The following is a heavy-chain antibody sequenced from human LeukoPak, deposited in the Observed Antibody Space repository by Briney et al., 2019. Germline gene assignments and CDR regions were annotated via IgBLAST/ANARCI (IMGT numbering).Heavy chain of an antibody. CDR3: ARDTYPATYYDILTGGAFDI. CDR1: GGTFSSYA. Sequence: ASVKVSCKASGGTFSSYAISWVRQAPGQGLEWMGIINPSGGSTSYAQKFQGRVTMTRDTSTSTVYMELSSLRSEDTAVYYCARDTYPATYYDILTGGAFDIWGQGTMVTVSS. V-gene: IGHV1-46*01. D-gene: IGHD3-9*01. CDR2: INPSGGST. J-gene: IGHJ3*02.